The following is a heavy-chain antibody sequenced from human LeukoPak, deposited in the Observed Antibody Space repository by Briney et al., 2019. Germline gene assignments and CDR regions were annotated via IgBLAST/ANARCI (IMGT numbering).Heavy chain of an antibody. D-gene: IGHD4-17*01. CDR2: IKQDGSEK. CDR1: GFIFRTYW. CDR3: ARDGYGDVIEDY. J-gene: IGHJ4*02. V-gene: IGHV3-7*03. Sequence: GGSLRLSCAASGFIFRTYWMSWVRQAPGKGLEWVANIKQDGSEKYYVDSVKGRFTISRDNAKNSLYLQMNSLRAEDTAVYYCARDGYGDVIEDYWGQGTLVTVSS.